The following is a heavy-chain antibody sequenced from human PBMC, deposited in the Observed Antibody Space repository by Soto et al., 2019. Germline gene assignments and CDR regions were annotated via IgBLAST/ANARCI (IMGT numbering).Heavy chain of an antibody. Sequence: SLRLSCAASGFTVSSNYMSWVRQAPGKGLEWVSVIYSGGSTYYADSVKGRFTISRDNSKNTLYLQMNSLRAEDTAVYYCASQSYGDLSLDYWGQGTLVTVSS. CDR2: IYSGGST. V-gene: IGHV3-66*04. CDR3: ASQSYGDLSLDY. CDR1: GFTVSSNY. J-gene: IGHJ4*02. D-gene: IGHD4-17*01.